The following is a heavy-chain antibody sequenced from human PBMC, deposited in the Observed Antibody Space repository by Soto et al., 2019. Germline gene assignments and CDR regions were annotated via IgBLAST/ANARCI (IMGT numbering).Heavy chain of an antibody. CDR2: INPSGGST. CDR1: GYTFTSYY. D-gene: IGHD3-10*01. V-gene: IGHV1-46*01. CDR3: ARERRIVLGGSGSYLGY. Sequence: GASVKVSCKASGYTFTSYYMHWVRQAPGQGLEWMGIINPSGGSTSYAQKFQGRVTMTRDTSTSTVYMELSSLRSEDTAVYYCARERRIVLGGSGSYLGYWGQGTLVTVSS. J-gene: IGHJ4*02.